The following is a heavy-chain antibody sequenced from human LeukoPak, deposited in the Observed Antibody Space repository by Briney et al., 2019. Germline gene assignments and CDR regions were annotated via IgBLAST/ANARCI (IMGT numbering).Heavy chain of an antibody. Sequence: PSETLSLTCTVSGGSISSYYWSWIRQPPGRGLEWIGYIYYSGSTNYNPSLKSRVTISVDTSKNQFSLKLSSVTAADTAVYYCAREGGSYRHYFDYWGQGTLVTVSS. CDR3: AREGGSYRHYFDY. CDR2: IYYSGST. CDR1: GGSISSYY. D-gene: IGHD1-26*01. V-gene: IGHV4-59*01. J-gene: IGHJ4*02.